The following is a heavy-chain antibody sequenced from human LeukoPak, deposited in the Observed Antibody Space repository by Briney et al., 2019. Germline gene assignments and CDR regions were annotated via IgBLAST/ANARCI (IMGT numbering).Heavy chain of an antibody. Sequence: PGGSLRLSCAASGFTFSSYSMNWVRQAPGKGLEWVSYISSSSSTIYYADSVKGRFTISRDNAKNSLYLQMNSLRAEDTAVYYCVKVAREQDAFDIWGQGTMVTVSS. V-gene: IGHV3-48*01. J-gene: IGHJ3*02. D-gene: IGHD1-26*01. CDR2: ISSSSSTI. CDR1: GFTFSSYS. CDR3: VKVAREQDAFDI.